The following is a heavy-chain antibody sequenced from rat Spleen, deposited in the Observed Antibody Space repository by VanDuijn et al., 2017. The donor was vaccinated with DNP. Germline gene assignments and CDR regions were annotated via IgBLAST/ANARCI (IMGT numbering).Heavy chain of an antibody. J-gene: IGHJ2*01. CDR1: GFIFSNFY. D-gene: IGHD1-12*02. Sequence: EVQLVESGGGPVQPGRSLKLSCVASGFIFSNFYMAWVRQAPTKGLEWVASISGGGGNTYYQGSVKGRFTISRDNAKTTLYLQMDSLRSEDTATYYCAGYYYDGSYYYGNFDYWGQGVMVTVSS. CDR3: AGYYYDGSYYYGNFDY. V-gene: IGHV5-25*01. CDR2: ISGGGGNT.